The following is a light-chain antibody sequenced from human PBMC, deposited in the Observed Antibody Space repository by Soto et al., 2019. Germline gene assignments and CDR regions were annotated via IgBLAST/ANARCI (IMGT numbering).Light chain of an antibody. Sequence: DIQMTQSPSSLSASVGDRVTITCRESQSIRSYLNWYQQKPGKAPKLMIYAASSLQSGVPSRFSGSGSGTDFTLTISSLQPEDFATYYCQQSYSTTPTFGQGTKVDIK. V-gene: IGKV1-39*01. CDR2: AAS. J-gene: IGKJ1*01. CDR3: QQSYSTTPT. CDR1: QSIRSY.